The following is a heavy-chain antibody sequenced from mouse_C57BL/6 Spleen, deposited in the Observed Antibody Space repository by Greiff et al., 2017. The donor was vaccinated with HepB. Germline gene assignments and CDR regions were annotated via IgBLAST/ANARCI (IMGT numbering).Heavy chain of an antibody. V-gene: IGHV1-64*01. Sequence: QVQLQQPGAELVKPGASVKLSCKASGYTFTSYWMHWVKQRPGQRLEWIGMIHPNSGSTNYNEKFKSKATLTVYKSSSTAYMQLSSLTSEDSAVYYCARGGDIYYGNYDAMDYWGQGTSVTVSS. CDR2: IHPNSGST. D-gene: IGHD2-1*01. CDR1: GYTFTSYW. J-gene: IGHJ4*01. CDR3: ARGGDIYYGNYDAMDY.